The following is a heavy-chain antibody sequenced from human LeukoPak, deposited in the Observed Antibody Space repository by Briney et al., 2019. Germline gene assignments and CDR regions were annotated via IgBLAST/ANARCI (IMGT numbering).Heavy chain of an antibody. J-gene: IGHJ4*02. D-gene: IGHD3-10*01. CDR3: ARDWNTMVRGVITPFDY. V-gene: IGHV1-18*01. Sequence: ASVKVSCKASGYTFTSYGISWVRQAPGQGLEWMGWISDYNGNTNYAQKLQGRVTMTTDTSTSTAYMELRSLRSDDTAVYYCARDWNTMVRGVITPFDYWGQGTLVTVSS. CDR2: ISDYNGNT. CDR1: GYTFTSYG.